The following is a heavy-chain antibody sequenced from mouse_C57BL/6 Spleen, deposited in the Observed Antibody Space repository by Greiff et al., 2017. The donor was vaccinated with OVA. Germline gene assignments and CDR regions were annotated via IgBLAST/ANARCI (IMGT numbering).Heavy chain of an antibody. V-gene: IGHV1-15*01. CDR2: IDPDTGGT. CDR1: GYTFTDYE. J-gene: IGHJ4*01. CDR3: TRKLLAMDY. Sequence: VQLQQSGAELVRPGASVTLSCKASGYTFTDYEMHWVKQTPVHGLEWIGAIDPDTGGTAYNQKFKGKAILTADKSSSTAYMELRSLTSEDSAVYYCTRKLLAMDYWGQGTSVTVSS.